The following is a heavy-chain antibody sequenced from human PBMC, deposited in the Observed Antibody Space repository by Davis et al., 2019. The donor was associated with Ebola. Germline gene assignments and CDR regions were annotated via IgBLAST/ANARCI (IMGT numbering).Heavy chain of an antibody. V-gene: IGHV4-39*07. CDR3: ARTNGDQLLYSYWYFDL. CDR1: GGSISSSSYY. Sequence: MPSETLSLTCTVSGGSISSSSYYWGWIRQPPGKGLEWIGSIYYSGSTYYNPSLKSRVTISVDTSKNQFSLKLSSVTAADTAVYYCARTNGDQLLYSYWYFDLWGRGTLVTVSS. CDR2: IYYSGST. J-gene: IGHJ2*01. D-gene: IGHD2-2*02.